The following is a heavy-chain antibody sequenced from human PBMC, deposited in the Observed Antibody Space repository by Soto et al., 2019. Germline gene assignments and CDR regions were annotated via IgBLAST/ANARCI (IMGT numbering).Heavy chain of an antibody. CDR2: ISYDGSNK. D-gene: IGHD3-16*02. CDR3: ARDSMRLSYYFDY. Sequence: LRLSCAASGFTFSSYAMHWVRQAPGKGLEWVAVISYDGSNKYYADSVKGRFTISRDNSKNTLYLQMNSLRAEDTAVYYCARDSMRLSYYFDYWGQGTLVTVSS. J-gene: IGHJ4*02. CDR1: GFTFSSYA. V-gene: IGHV3-30-3*01.